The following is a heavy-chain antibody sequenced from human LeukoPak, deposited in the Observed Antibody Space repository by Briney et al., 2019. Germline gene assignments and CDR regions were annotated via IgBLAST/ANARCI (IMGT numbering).Heavy chain of an antibody. CDR2: MKSKTDGGTT. V-gene: IGHV3-15*01. CDR1: GFTFSNAW. J-gene: IGHJ6*03. CDR3: TTVYYDFWSGYYYYYYYMDV. D-gene: IGHD3-3*01. Sequence: PGGSLRLSCAASGFTFSNAWMSWVRQAPGKGLEWVGRMKSKTDGGTTDYAAPVKGRFTISRDDSKNTLYLQMNSLNTEDTAVYYCTTVYYDFWSGYYYYYYYMDVWGKGTTVTVSS.